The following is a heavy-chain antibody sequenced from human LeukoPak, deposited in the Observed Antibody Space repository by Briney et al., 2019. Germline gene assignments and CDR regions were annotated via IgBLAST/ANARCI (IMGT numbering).Heavy chain of an antibody. CDR1: GYTFTSYG. D-gene: IGHD3-9*01. J-gene: IGHJ4*02. CDR2: ISAYNGNT. Sequence: ASVKVSCKASGYTFTSYGISWVRQAPGQGLEWMGWISAYNGNTNYAQKFQGRVTMTRDTSTSTVYMELSSLRSEDTAVYYCARVIPFDKSYYFDYWGQGTLVTVSS. V-gene: IGHV1-18*01. CDR3: ARVIPFDKSYYFDY.